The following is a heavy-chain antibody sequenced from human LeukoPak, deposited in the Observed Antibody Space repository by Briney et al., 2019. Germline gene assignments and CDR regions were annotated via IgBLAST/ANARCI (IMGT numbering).Heavy chain of an antibody. D-gene: IGHD2-2*01. CDR3: ARGRYCSSTSCYFSYYYGMDV. CDR2: IIPIFGTA. Sequence: SVKVSCKASGGTFSSYAISWVRQAPGQGLEWMGGIIPIFGTANYAQKFQGRVTITADESTSTAYMELSSLRSEDTAVYYCARGRYCSSTSCYFSYYYGMDVWGQGTTVTVSS. CDR1: GGTFSSYA. J-gene: IGHJ6*02. V-gene: IGHV1-69*13.